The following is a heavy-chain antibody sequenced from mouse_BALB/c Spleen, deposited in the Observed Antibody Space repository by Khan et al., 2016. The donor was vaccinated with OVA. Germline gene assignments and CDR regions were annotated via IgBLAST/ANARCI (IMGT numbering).Heavy chain of an antibody. CDR3: TREGDTRISPWFGY. D-gene: IGHD2-4*01. CDR2: IYPSDGYT. J-gene: IGHJ3*01. CDR1: GYTFTNYW. Sequence: QVQLQQPGAELVRPGASVKLSCKASGYTFTNYWINWVKQRPGQGLEWIGNIYPSDGYTNYNQKFKDKATLTVDKSSSTAYMQLSSPTSEDSAVYYCTREGDTRISPWFGYWGQGTLVTVSA. V-gene: IGHV1-69*02.